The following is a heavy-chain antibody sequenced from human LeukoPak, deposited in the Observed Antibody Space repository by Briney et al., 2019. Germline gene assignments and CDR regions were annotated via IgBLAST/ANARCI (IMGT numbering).Heavy chain of an antibody. V-gene: IGHV3-23*01. J-gene: IGHJ3*02. CDR2: INANSGTT. CDR3: AREDYYYDSSGYLPAAFDI. Sequence: GGSLRLSCEASGFAFSFYAMSWLRQPPGKGLEWVSTINANSGTTSYAASVRGRFTISRDNSKNTLYLQMNSLRAEDTAVYYCAREDYYYDSSGYLPAAFDIWGQGTMVTVSS. CDR1: GFAFSFYA. D-gene: IGHD3-22*01.